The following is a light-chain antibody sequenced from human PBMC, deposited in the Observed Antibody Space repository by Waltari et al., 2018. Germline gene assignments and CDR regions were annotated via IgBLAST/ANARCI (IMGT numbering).Light chain of an antibody. V-gene: IGKV1-5*03. Sequence: DIQMTQSPSTLSASVGDRVIITCRASQSISNWLAWYQQKPGKAPKLLIYKASTLESGVPSRVSDSGSGTDFTLTISSLQPDDFATYYCQQYNSYSLLTFGGGTKIEIK. CDR2: KAS. CDR3: QQYNSYSLLT. J-gene: IGKJ4*01. CDR1: QSISNW.